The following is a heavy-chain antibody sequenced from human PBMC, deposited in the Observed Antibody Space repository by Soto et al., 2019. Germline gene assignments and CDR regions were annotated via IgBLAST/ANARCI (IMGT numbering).Heavy chain of an antibody. CDR1: GYSFTRYC. Sequence: ASVKVSCKASGYSFTRYCIGWVRQVPGQGPEWMGWISPYNGRTNYAQSVKGRVVMTTDISTNTVYLGLRSLRSDDSAIYYCGRCRTDSYAMDVWGQGTTVTVSS. CDR2: ISPYNGRT. V-gene: IGHV1-18*01. J-gene: IGHJ6*02. D-gene: IGHD5-18*01. CDR3: GRCRTDSYAMDV.